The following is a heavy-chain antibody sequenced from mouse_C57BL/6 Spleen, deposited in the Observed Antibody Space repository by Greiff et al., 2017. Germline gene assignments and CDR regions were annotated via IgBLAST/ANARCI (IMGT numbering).Heavy chain of an antibody. CDR1: GYAFTNYL. CDR3: ARWGYSNYGAMDY. CDR2: INPGSGGT. J-gene: IGHJ4*01. Sequence: VQLQESGAELVRPGTSVKVSCKASGYAFTNYLIEWVKQRPGQGLEWIGVINPGSGGTNYNEKFKGKATLTADKSSSTAYMQLSSLTSEDSAVYFCARWGYSNYGAMDYWGQGTSVTVSS. D-gene: IGHD2-5*01. V-gene: IGHV1-54*01.